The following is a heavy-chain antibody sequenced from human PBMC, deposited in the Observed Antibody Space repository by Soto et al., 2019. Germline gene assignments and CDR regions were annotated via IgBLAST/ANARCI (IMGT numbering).Heavy chain of an antibody. V-gene: IGHV3-23*01. CDR1: GFTFKSYV. J-gene: IGHJ3*02. CDR2: ISGSGGST. D-gene: IGHD6-13*01. Sequence: PGGSLGLSCAASGFTFKSYVMSGVRQAPGKGLEWVSAISGSGGSTYYADSVKGRFTISRDNSKNTLYLQMNSLRAEDTAVYYCAKGEVHSSQDAFDIWGQGTMVTVSS. CDR3: AKGEVHSSQDAFDI.